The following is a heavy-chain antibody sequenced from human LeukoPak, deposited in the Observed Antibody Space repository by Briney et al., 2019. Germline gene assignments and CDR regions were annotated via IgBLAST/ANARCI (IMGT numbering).Heavy chain of an antibody. CDR2: ISSSGSTI. J-gene: IGHJ3*02. Sequence: GGSLRLSCAASGFTFSDYYMSWIRQAPGKGLEWVSYISSSGSTIYYADSVKGRFTISRDNAKNSLYLQMNSLRAEDTAVYYCASPTNTYYDLDAFDIWGQGTMVTVSS. D-gene: IGHD3-3*01. V-gene: IGHV3-11*04. CDR3: ASPTNTYYDLDAFDI. CDR1: GFTFSDYY.